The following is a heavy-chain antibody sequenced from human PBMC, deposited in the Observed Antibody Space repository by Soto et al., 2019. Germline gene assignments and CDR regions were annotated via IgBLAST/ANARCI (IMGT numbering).Heavy chain of an antibody. D-gene: IGHD3-10*01. CDR1: GFTFSSYG. V-gene: IGHV3-30*18. CDR2: ISYDGSNK. J-gene: IGHJ4*02. CDR3: AKDRSGGSGSYPTH. Sequence: QVQLVESGGGVVQPGRSLRLSCAASGFTFSSYGMHWVRQAPGKGLEWVAVISYDGSNKYYADSVKGRFTISRDNSKNTQYLQMNSLRAEDTAVYYCAKDRSGGSGSYPTHWGQGTLVTVSS.